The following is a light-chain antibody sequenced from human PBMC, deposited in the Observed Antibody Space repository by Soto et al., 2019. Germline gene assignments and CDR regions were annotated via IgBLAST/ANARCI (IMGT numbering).Light chain of an antibody. J-gene: IGLJ2*01. V-gene: IGLV1-44*01. CDR1: RSNIGRNT. CDR2: NDD. Sequence: QLVLTQPPSASGTPGQRVSISWSGSRSNIGRNTMIWYQQLPGTAPKLLIYNDDQWPPGVPDRFSGSKSGTSASLAISGLQSDDEADYYCAVWDDSLNGPVFGGGTKLTVL. CDR3: AVWDDSLNGPV.